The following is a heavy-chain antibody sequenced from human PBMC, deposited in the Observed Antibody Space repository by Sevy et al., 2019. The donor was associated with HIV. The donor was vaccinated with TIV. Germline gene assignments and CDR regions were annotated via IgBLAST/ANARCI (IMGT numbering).Heavy chain of an antibody. J-gene: IGHJ3*02. V-gene: IGHV3-23*01. CDR3: AKDFYGGSGYYPQGAFDI. CDR1: GFTFSTYA. CDR2: ISGSGGST. D-gene: IGHD3-22*01. Sequence: GGSLRLSCAASGFTFSTYAMNWVRQAPGRGLEWVSCISGSGGSTLYADSVKGRFTNSRDNSRNTLYLHMDSLRADDTAVYLCAKDFYGGSGYYPQGAFDIWGQGTMVTVSS.